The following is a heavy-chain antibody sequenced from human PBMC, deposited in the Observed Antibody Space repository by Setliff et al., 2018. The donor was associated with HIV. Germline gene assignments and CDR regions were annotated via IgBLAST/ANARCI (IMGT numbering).Heavy chain of an antibody. Sequence: GESLKISCKGSGYSFTSYWISWARQMPGKGLEWMGRIDPSNSNTNYSPSFQGHVTISADKSISTAYLQWSSLKASDTAMYYCARGFYGDYYFDYWGQGTLVTVSS. V-gene: IGHV5-10-1*01. CDR2: IDPSNSNT. CDR3: ARGFYGDYYFDY. J-gene: IGHJ4*02. D-gene: IGHD4-17*01. CDR1: GYSFTSYW.